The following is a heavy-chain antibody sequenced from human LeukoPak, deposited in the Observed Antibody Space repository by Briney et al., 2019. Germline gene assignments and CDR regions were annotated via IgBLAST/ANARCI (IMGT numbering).Heavy chain of an antibody. Sequence: SETLSLTCTVSGGSISSYYWGWIRQPPGKGLEWIGYIYYSGSTNYNPSLKSRVTISLDTSENQFSLKLTSVTAADTAVYYCARYPGSGSAWFDPWGQGTLVTVSS. CDR3: ARYPGSGSAWFDP. D-gene: IGHD6-19*01. CDR2: IYYSGST. CDR1: GGSISSYY. J-gene: IGHJ5*02. V-gene: IGHV4-59*12.